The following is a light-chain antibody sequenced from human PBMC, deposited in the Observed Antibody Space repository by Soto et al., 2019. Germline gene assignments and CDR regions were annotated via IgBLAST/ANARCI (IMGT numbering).Light chain of an antibody. Sequence: DIVMTQSPDSLAVSLGERATINCKSTQSVLYSSNNKNYLAWYQQQPGQPPKLLIYWASTRASGVPDRFSGSESGTDFTLTISGLQAEDVAVYYCQQYCATPPYTFGQGTKVEIK. CDR1: QSVLYSSNNKNY. V-gene: IGKV4-1*01. CDR2: WAS. J-gene: IGKJ2*01. CDR3: QQYCATPPYT.